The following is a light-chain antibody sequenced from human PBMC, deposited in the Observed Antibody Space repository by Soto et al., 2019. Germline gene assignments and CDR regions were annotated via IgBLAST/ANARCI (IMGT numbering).Light chain of an antibody. CDR3: QQYTNWPLT. Sequence: EIVMAQSPPTLSVSPGERATLSCRASQRVISNLAWYQQKPCQAPRLLIYGASTRATGIPARFSGSGSGTEFTLTISSLQSEDFAVYYCQQYTNWPLTFGGGAKVDIK. CDR2: GAS. J-gene: IGKJ4*01. V-gene: IGKV3-15*01. CDR1: QRVISN.